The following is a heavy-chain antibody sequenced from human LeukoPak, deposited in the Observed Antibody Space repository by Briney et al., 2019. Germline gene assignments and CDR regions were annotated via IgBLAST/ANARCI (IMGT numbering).Heavy chain of an antibody. CDR3: ARGRRVPAAMGNWFDP. D-gene: IGHD2-2*01. Sequence: GGSLRLSCATSGFTLSSYSMNWVRQAPGKGLEWVANINKDGSEKYYVDSVKGRFTISRDNAKNSLYLQMNSLRAEDTAVYYCARGRRVPAAMGNWFDPWGQGTLVTVSS. V-gene: IGHV3-7*01. J-gene: IGHJ5*02. CDR1: GFTLSSYS. CDR2: INKDGSEK.